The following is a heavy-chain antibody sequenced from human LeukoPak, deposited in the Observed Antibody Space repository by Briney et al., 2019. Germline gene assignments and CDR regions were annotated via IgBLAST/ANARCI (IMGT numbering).Heavy chain of an antibody. J-gene: IGHJ4*02. V-gene: IGHV5-51*01. CDR1: GYSFSNYW. CDR3: ARPGSRGYSSSFGY. Sequence: GESLKISCKGSGYSFSNYWIAWVRQMPGKGLEWMGIIYSGDSDTRYNLSFQGQVTISVDRSISTAFLQWNSLKTSDTAMYYCARPGSRGYSSSFGYWGQGTLVTVSS. CDR2: IYSGDSDT. D-gene: IGHD6-13*01.